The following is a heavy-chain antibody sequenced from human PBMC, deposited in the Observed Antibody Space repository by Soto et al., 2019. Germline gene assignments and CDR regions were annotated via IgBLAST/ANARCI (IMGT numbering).Heavy chain of an antibody. Sequence: SGTLCLTCTVSGSYISSGDYSWSWNRQPPGKGLEWIGYIYYSGRTYYSPSLKSRLTLSVDASKNLFSLRLSSVTAADTAVYYCPRVFGGYRLEYYFEYWGQGALVPVSS. V-gene: IGHV4-30-4*01. CDR2: IYYSGRT. J-gene: IGHJ4*02. CDR1: GSYISSGDYS. D-gene: IGHD3-3*01. CDR3: PRVFGGYRLEYYFEY.